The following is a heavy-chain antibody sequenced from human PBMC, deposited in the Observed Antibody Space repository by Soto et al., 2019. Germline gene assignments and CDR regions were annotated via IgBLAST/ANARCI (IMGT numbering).Heavy chain of an antibody. V-gene: IGHV4-30-4*01. J-gene: IGHJ6*02. CDR1: DGSIRGGGDY. Sequence: PSVPMSLTCTVSDGSIRGGGDYWSWIRQPPGKGLEWIGYIYYSGSTYYNPSLKSRVTISVDTSKNQFSLKLSSVTAADTAVYYCAHLYDFWSGQKPDYYYYGMDVWGQGTTVTVSS. CDR3: AHLYDFWSGQKPDYYYYGMDV. D-gene: IGHD3-3*01. CDR2: IYYSGST.